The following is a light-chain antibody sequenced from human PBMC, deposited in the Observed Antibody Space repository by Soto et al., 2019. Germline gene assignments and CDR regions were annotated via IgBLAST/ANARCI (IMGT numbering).Light chain of an antibody. CDR2: DAS. V-gene: IGKV1-33*01. Sequence: DVQMTQSPSSLSASVGDRVTITCQASQDIYNYLNWYQQKPGKAPKLLVYDASNLEPGVPSRFSGSGSGTDFTFTISSLHPEDFATYYCLQDHNYPWTFGQGTKVDIK. J-gene: IGKJ1*01. CDR1: QDIYNY. CDR3: LQDHNYPWT.